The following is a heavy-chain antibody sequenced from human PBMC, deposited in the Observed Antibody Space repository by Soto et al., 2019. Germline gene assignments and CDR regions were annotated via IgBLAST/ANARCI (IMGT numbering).Heavy chain of an antibody. CDR2: IYWDDDR. Sequence: QVTLKEAGPTLLKPTQTLTLTCTFSGFSLSTSGMGGGWIRQPPGKALEWLALIYWDDDRRHSPSLKSRLTINKHTSKNQVVLTIPSMDTVHTATYYSALSYYDTITGRTYYFNYWGQGTLVTVSS. CDR3: ALSYYDTITGRTYYFNY. D-gene: IGHD3-16*01. J-gene: IGHJ4*02. V-gene: IGHV2-5*02. CDR1: GFSLSTSGMG.